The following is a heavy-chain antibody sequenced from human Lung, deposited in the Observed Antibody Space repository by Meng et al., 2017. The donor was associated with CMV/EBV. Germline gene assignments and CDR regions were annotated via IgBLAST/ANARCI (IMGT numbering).Heavy chain of an antibody. J-gene: IGHJ6*02. CDR1: GFTFSSYW. CDR2: IKQDGSEK. CDR3: ARDRGRYGMDV. V-gene: IGHV3-7*01. Sequence: GESLKISCAASGFTFSSYWMSWVRQAPGKGLEWVANIKQDGSEKYYVDSVKGRFTISRDNAKNSLYLQMNSLRAEDTAVYYFARDRGRYGMDVWGQGTTVTVSS.